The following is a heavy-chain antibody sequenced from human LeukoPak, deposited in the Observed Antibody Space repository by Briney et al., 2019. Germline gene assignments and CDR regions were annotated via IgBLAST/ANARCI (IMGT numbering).Heavy chain of an antibody. D-gene: IGHD1-26*01. J-gene: IGHJ2*01. CDR1: GFTFSSYE. V-gene: IGHV3-48*03. CDR3: ARDHPAPGINWYFDL. CDR2: ISNGGGTI. Sequence: GGSLRLSCAAPGFTFSSYEMNWVRQAPGKGLEWVSYISNGGGTIYYADSVKGRFTISRDNAKNSLYLQMNSLRAEDTAVYYCARDHPAPGINWYFDLWGRGTLATVSS.